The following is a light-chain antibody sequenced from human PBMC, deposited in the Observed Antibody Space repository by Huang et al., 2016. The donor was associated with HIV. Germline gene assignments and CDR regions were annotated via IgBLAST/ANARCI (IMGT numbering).Light chain of an antibody. CDR2: GTS. V-gene: IGKV3-15*01. CDR1: QSVTHS. J-gene: IGKJ1*01. CDR3: QQYHYWPPVT. Sequence: IVMTQSPDTLSVSPGERATLSCRAGQSVTHSLAWYQQKPGQAPRLLIYGTSTRATGIPGRFSGSGSGTDFTLTISSLHSDDFGVYYCQQYHYWPPVTFGQGTKVEI.